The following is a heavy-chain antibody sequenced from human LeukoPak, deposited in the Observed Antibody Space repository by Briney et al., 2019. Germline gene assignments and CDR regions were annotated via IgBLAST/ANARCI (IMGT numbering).Heavy chain of an antibody. CDR1: GYIFPSYG. D-gene: IGHD3-10*01. CDR3: ARQYGSGSPYDSDY. CDR2: ISAYSGNT. V-gene: IGHV1-18*01. Sequence: ASVKVSCKASGYIFPSYGITWVRQAPGQGLEWMGWISAYSGNTKYAQKFQGRVTMTTDTSTSTAYMELRSLRSDDTAVYYCARQYGSGSPYDSDYWGQETLVTVSS. J-gene: IGHJ4*02.